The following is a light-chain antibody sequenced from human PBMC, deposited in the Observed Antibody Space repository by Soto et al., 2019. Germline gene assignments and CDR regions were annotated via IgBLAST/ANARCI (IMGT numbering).Light chain of an antibody. J-gene: IGKJ2*01. CDR2: AAS. CDR3: IQVYNYPYT. Sequence: AIQMTQSPSSLSASVGDRVAITCRASQGIRNNLGWYQQKPGKAPKLLIYAASSLQSGVPSRFSGSRSGSDFTLTIRSLQREDFGTYLCIQVYNYPYTFGQGSKLEIK. V-gene: IGKV1-6*01. CDR1: QGIRNN.